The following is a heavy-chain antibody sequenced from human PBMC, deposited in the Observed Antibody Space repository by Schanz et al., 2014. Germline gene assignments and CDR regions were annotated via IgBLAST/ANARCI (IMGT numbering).Heavy chain of an antibody. D-gene: IGHD4-17*01. CDR1: GFTFSDSW. Sequence: DVQLVESGGGLVQPGGSLRLSCAASGFTFSDSWMHWVRQAPGKGLVWVSRTSHDGSFTTFADSVKGRFTISRDNSKNILYLQMNSLRAEDTALYYCAKDPHKDYGGKPQTFDIWGQGTMVTVSS. V-gene: IGHV3-74*02. CDR2: TSHDGSFT. J-gene: IGHJ3*02. CDR3: AKDPHKDYGGKPQTFDI.